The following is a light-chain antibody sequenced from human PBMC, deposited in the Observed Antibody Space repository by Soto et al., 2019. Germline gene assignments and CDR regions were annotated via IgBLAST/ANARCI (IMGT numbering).Light chain of an antibody. Sequence: QSALTQPASVSGSPGQSITISCTGTSSDVGAYNSVSWYQQHPDKAPKLMIYDVSNRPSGVSNRFSGSKSGNTASLTISGLQAEDEADYYCQSYDSSLSGYVFGTGTKLTVL. J-gene: IGLJ1*01. CDR3: QSYDSSLSGYV. CDR1: SSDVGAYNS. CDR2: DVS. V-gene: IGLV2-14*03.